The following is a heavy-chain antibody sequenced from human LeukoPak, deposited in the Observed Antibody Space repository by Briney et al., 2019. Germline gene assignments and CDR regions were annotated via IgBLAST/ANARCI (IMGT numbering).Heavy chain of an antibody. CDR3: ARDLGVGVPFGSGSLHY. V-gene: IGHV3-33*08. J-gene: IGHJ4*02. CDR1: GFTVSSNY. Sequence: GGSLRLSCAASGFTVSSNYMSWVRQAPGKGLEWVAIIYYDGNTKYYADSVKGRFTISRDNSKNTLYLETNTLRVDDTAMYYCARDLGVGVPFGSGSLHYWGQGTLVAVSS. CDR2: IYYDGNTK. D-gene: IGHD3-10*01.